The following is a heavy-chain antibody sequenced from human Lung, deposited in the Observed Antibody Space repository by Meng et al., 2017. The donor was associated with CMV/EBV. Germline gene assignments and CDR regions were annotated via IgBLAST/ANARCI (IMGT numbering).Heavy chain of an antibody. V-gene: IGHV5-51*01. D-gene: IGHD3-10*01. CDR1: GYTFSHEW. CDR3: ARGSSGSCWHFDL. Sequence: GEXXKISCKGSGYTFSHEWIGWVRQTPGKGLDWMGILYPADSDTRYSPSFQGRITISADMSTSTAYLQWTSLKASDIGIYYCARGSSGSCWHFDLWGHGTXVTGSS. J-gene: IGHJ2*01. CDR2: LYPADSDT.